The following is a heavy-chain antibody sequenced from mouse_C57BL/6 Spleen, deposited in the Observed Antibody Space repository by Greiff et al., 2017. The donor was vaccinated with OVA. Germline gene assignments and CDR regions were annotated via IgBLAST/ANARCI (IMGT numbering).Heavy chain of an antibody. CDR1: GFTFSDYG. CDR2: ISSGSSTI. J-gene: IGHJ4*01. D-gene: IGHD2-1*01. V-gene: IGHV5-17*01. CDR3: ARRGYYGNPYYAMDY. Sequence: EVQLVESGGGLVKPGGSLKLSCAASGFTFSDYGMHWVRQAPEKGMEWVAYISSGSSTIYYADTVKGRFTIPRDNAKNTLFLQRTSLRSEDTAMYYCARRGYYGNPYYAMDYWGQGTSVTVSS.